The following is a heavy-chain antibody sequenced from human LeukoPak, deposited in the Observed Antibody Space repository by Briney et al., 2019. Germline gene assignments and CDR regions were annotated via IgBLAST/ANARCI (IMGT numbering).Heavy chain of an antibody. CDR1: GFTFRCYW. CDR3: AGYGHDGGLDY. J-gene: IGHJ4*02. CDR2: IKPDGSAT. Sequence: GGSLRLSCAASGFTFRCYWMSWVRQAPGKGLEWVANIKPDGSATYYVDSVRGRFTISRDNAKNSLSLQMSSLRAEDTAVYYCAGYGHDGGLDYWGQGTLVTVS. V-gene: IGHV3-7*04. D-gene: IGHD3-16*01.